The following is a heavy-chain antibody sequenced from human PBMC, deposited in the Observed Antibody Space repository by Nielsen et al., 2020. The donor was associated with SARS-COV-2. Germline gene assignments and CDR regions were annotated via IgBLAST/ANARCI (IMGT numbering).Heavy chain of an antibody. CDR2: IYYDGSNR. J-gene: IGHJ4*02. V-gene: IGHV3-33*01. D-gene: IGHD4-17*01. CDR3: ARESAYGDYTGGFDY. CDR1: GFTFSNYG. Sequence: GGSLRLSCAASGFTFSNYGMHWVRQAPGKGLEWVALIYYDGSNRNYADSVKGRFTISRDNSKNTLSLQMNSLRAEDTAVYYCARESAYGDYTGGFDYWGQGSLVTVSS.